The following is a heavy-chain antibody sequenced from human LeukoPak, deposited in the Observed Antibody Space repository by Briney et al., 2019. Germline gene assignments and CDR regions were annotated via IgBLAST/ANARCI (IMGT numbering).Heavy chain of an antibody. CDR3: VKDIRLWFGFFDY. J-gene: IGHJ4*02. V-gene: IGHV3-30*18. CDR2: ISYDGSQK. Sequence: PGGSLRLSCAASGFTFSSYWISWVHQAPGKGLEWVAVISYDGSQKYYADSVKGRFTISRDNSKNTVYLQINSLRAEDTAVYYCVKDIRLWFGFFDYWGQGTLVTVSS. D-gene: IGHD3-10*01. CDR1: GFTFSSYW.